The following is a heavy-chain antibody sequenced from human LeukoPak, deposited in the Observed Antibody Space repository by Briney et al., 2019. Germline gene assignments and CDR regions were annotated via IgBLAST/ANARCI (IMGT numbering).Heavy chain of an antibody. CDR2: ITGYTGNT. CDR1: GYTFTSYG. J-gene: IGHJ4*02. V-gene: IGHV1-18*01. D-gene: IGHD6-19*01. Sequence: ASVKVSCKASGYTFTSYGISWVRQAPGQGLEWMGWITGYTGNTIYAQKMQGRVTMTTDTSTSTAYMELRSLRSDDTAVYYCARWVGSGWYGDYWGQGTLVTVSS. CDR3: ARWVGSGWYGDY.